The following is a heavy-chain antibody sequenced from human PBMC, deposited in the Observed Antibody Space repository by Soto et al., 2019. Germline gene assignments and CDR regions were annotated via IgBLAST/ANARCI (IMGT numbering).Heavy chain of an antibody. CDR2: ISAYNGNT. CDR3: ARLHSGSYFCFYGMDD. CDR1: GYTFTSYG. Sequence: AAGKVSCNASGYTFTSYGISWVRQAPGQGLEWMGWISAYNGNTNYAQKLQGRVTMTTDTSTSTAYMELRSLRSDDTAVYYCARLHSGSYFCFYGMDDWGQVTSVTVSS. J-gene: IGHJ6*02. V-gene: IGHV1-18*01. D-gene: IGHD1-26*01.